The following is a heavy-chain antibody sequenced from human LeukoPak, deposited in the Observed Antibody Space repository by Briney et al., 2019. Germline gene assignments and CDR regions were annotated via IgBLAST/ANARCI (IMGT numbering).Heavy chain of an antibody. Sequence: GESLKISCKGSGYSFTSYWIGWVRQMPGKGLEWMGIIYPGDSDTRYSPSFQGQVTISVDKSVRSAYLSWSSLKASDTAMYYCARQKTYYDILTGYQDWYFDLWGRGTLVTVSS. CDR2: IYPGDSDT. V-gene: IGHV5-51*01. CDR1: GYSFTSYW. J-gene: IGHJ2*01. D-gene: IGHD3-9*01. CDR3: ARQKTYYDILTGYQDWYFDL.